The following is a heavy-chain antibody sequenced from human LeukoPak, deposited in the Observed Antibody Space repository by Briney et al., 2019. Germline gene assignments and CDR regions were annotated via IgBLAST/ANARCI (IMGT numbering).Heavy chain of an antibody. CDR3: ARVRGSYSVDY. CDR2: ISTSGTTT. D-gene: IGHD3-10*01. Sequence: PGGSLRLSCAASGFTFSDYYMSWIRQAPGKGLEWISYISTSGTTTYHADSVKGRFTISRDDAKNSLYLQMNSLRADDTAPYYCARVRGSYSVDYWGQGTLVTVSS. J-gene: IGHJ4*02. V-gene: IGHV3-11*04. CDR1: GFTFSDYY.